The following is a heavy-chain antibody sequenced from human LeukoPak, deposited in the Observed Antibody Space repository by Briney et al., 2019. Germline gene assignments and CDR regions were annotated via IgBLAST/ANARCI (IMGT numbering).Heavy chain of an antibody. J-gene: IGHJ5*02. CDR3: ASGRYCSSTSCQRGNWFDP. Sequence: ASVKVSCKVSGYTLTELSMHWVRQAPGQGLEWMGRINPNSGGTNYAQKFQGRVTMTRDTSISTAYMELSRLRSDDTAVYYCASGRYCSSTSCQRGNWFDPWGQGTLVTVSS. CDR1: GYTLTELS. CDR2: INPNSGGT. D-gene: IGHD2-2*01. V-gene: IGHV1-2*06.